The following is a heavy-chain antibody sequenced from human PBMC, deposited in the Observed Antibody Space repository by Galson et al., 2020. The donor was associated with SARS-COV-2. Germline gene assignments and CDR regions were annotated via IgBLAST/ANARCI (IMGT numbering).Heavy chain of an antibody. D-gene: IGHD3-3*01. J-gene: IGHJ4*02. CDR2: FDPEDGET. CDR3: ATVYAIFGVVILDY. CDR1: GYTLTELS. Sequence: ASVKVSCKVSGYTLTELSMHWVRQAPGKGLEWMGGFDPEDGETIYAQKFQGRVTMTEDTSTDTAYMELSSLRSEDTAVYYCATVYAIFGVVILDYWGQGTLVTVSS. V-gene: IGHV1-24*01.